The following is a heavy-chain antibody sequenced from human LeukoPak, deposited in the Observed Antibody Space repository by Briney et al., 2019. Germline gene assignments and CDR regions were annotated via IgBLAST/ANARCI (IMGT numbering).Heavy chain of an antibody. CDR2: IYYSGST. CDR3: ARGYYDTDVAFDI. Sequence: PSETLSLTCTVSGGSISSYYWSWIRQPPGKRLEWIGYIYYSGSTNYNPSLKSRVTISVDTSKNQFSLKLSSVTAADTAVYYCARGYYDTDVAFDIWGQGTMVTVSS. J-gene: IGHJ3*02. V-gene: IGHV4-59*01. CDR1: GGSISSYY. D-gene: IGHD3-22*01.